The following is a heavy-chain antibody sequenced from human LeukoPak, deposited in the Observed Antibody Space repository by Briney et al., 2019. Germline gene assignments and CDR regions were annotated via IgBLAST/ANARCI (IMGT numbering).Heavy chain of an antibody. Sequence: SLRLSCAASGFTFSSYAMHWVRQAPGKGLEWVAVISYDGSNKYYADSVKGRFTISRDNSKNTLYLQMNSLRAEDTAVYYCAREGGDYVAMGAFDIWGQGTMVTVSS. CDR2: ISYDGSNK. V-gene: IGHV3-30*04. J-gene: IGHJ3*02. CDR3: AREGGDYVAMGAFDI. CDR1: GFTFSSYA. D-gene: IGHD4-17*01.